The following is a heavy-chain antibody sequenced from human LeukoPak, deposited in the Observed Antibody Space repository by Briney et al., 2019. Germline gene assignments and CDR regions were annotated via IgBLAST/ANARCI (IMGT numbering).Heavy chain of an antibody. Sequence: PSETLSLTCTVSGGSINSYYWSWIRQPPGKGLEWIGYIYYSGTTNYNPSLKSRVTISVDTSKNQFSLKLSSVTAADTAVYYCARGAIKGDIVVVPAALFDLWGRGTLVTVSS. CDR2: IYYSGTT. CDR1: GGSINSYY. CDR3: ARGAIKGDIVVVPAALFDL. V-gene: IGHV4-59*12. D-gene: IGHD2-2*01. J-gene: IGHJ2*01.